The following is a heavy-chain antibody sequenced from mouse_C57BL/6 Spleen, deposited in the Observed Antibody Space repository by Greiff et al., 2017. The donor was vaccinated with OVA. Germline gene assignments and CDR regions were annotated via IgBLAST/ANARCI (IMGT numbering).Heavy chain of an antibody. CDR2: ISYDGSI. V-gene: IGHV3-6*01. J-gene: IGHJ3*01. CDR1: GYSITSGYY. D-gene: IGHD1-1*01. CDR3: ARDRELRFAY. Sequence: EVQVVESGPGLVKPSQSLSLTCSVTGYSITSGYYWYCLRQFPGHKLEWMCFISYDGSIYYNPSLKNRISITRDTSKNQFFLKLDSVTTEDTATYYCARDRELRFAYWGQGTLVTVSA.